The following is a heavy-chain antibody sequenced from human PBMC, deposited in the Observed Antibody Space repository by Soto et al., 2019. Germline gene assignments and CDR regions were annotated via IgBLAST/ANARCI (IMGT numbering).Heavy chain of an antibody. D-gene: IGHD5-12*01. CDR1: GFTFSKYG. V-gene: IGHV3-30*18. Sequence: SLRLSCAASGFTFSKYGMHWVRQAPGKGLEWVAVISYDGTEKYYADSVKGRFSISRDNSKNILYLQMNSLRPEDTAVFYCAKDLASQGVYYYYAMDVWGEGTTVTVYS. CDR2: ISYDGTEK. CDR3: AKDLASQGVYYYYAMDV. J-gene: IGHJ6*04.